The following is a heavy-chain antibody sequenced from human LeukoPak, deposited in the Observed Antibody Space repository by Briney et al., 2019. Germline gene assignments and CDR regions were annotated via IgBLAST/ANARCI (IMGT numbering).Heavy chain of an antibody. CDR3: ARDEESSGYSGYMDY. D-gene: IGHD5-12*01. J-gene: IGHJ4*02. V-gene: IGHV1-18*01. Sequence: ASVKVSCKASGYTFTSYGISWVRQAPGQGLEWMGWISAYNGNTNYAQKFQGRVTMTRDTSISTAYMELSRLRSGDTAVYYCARDEESSGYSGYMDYWGQETLVTVSS. CDR2: ISAYNGNT. CDR1: GYTFTSYG.